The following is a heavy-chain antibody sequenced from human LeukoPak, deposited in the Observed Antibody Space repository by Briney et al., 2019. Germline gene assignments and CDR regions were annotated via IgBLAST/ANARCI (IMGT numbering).Heavy chain of an antibody. V-gene: IGHV3-21*01. Sequence: GGSLRLSCAASGFIFSSYSMNWVRQAPGKGLEWVSSISSSSRYIYYADSVKGRFTISRDNAKKSLYLQMNSLRAEDTAVYYCARDLGGYDYDDSSGYSNYRGEGTLVTVSS. CDR3: ARDLGGYDYDDSSGYSNY. CDR1: GFIFSSYS. D-gene: IGHD3-22*01. CDR2: ISSSSRYI. J-gene: IGHJ4*02.